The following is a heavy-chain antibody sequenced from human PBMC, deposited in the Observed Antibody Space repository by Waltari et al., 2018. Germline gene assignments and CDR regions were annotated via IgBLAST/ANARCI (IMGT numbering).Heavy chain of an antibody. Sequence: QVQLQESGPGLVKPSQTLSLTCPVSGGSISSGGYYWSWIRQHPGKGLEWSGYIYYSGSTYYNPSLKSRVTISVDTSKNQFSLKLSSVTAADTAVYYCARDHGDSGYDVFDYWGQGTLVTVSS. D-gene: IGHD5-12*01. CDR1: GGSISSGGYY. J-gene: IGHJ4*02. V-gene: IGHV4-31*03. CDR2: IYYSGST. CDR3: ARDHGDSGYDVFDY.